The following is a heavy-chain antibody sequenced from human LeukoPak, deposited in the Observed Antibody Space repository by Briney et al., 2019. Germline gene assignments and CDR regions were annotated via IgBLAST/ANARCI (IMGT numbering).Heavy chain of an antibody. V-gene: IGHV4-30-2*01. Sequence: SETLSLTCAVSGGSISSGGYSWSWIRQPPGKGLEWIGYIYHSGSTYYNPSLKSRVTISVDRSKNQFSLKLSSVTAADTAVYYCARVHYDSSGYAQAPYFDYWGQGTLVTVSS. CDR1: GGSISSGGYS. D-gene: IGHD3-22*01. CDR2: IYHSGST. CDR3: ARVHYDSSGYAQAPYFDY. J-gene: IGHJ4*02.